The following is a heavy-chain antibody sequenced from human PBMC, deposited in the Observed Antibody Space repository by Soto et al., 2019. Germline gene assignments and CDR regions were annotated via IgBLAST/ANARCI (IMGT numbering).Heavy chain of an antibody. D-gene: IGHD3-22*01. Sequence: GGSLRLSCAASGFTFSNAWMSWVRQAPGKGLEWVGRIKSKTDGGTTDYAAPVKGRFTISRDDSKNTLYLQMNSLKTEDTAVYYCTTGVISYYYDSSGYSGAFDIWGQGTMVTVSS. V-gene: IGHV3-15*01. J-gene: IGHJ3*02. CDR3: TTGVISYYYDSSGYSGAFDI. CDR1: GFTFSNAW. CDR2: IKSKTDGGTT.